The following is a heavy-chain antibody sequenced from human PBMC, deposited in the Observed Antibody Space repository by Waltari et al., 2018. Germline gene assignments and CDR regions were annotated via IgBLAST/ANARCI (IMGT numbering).Heavy chain of an antibody. J-gene: IGHJ4*02. Sequence: QLQLQESGPRLVKPSETLSLTCNVSGASTGSSSFFWGWVRQPPGKGLEWIGNIYYNGSTYYKPALKSRVTISVETSTDQFFMTLTSVTASDTSIYYCARALGWFGVLDSWGQGTLVTVSS. D-gene: IGHD3-10*01. CDR3: ARALGWFGVLDS. V-gene: IGHV4-39*01. CDR1: GASTGSSSFF. CDR2: IYYNGST.